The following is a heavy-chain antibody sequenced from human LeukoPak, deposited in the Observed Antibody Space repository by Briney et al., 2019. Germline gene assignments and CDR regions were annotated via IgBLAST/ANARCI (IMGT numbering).Heavy chain of an antibody. J-gene: IGHJ4*02. CDR1: GFTLSSYA. D-gene: IGHD1-26*01. Sequence: GGSLRLSCAASGFTLSSYAMHWVRQAPGKGLEWVAVISYDGRNKYYADSVKGRFTISRDNAKNSLYLQMNSLRAEDTAVYYCARGDNSGTYSWGQGTLVTVSS. CDR2: ISYDGRNK. V-gene: IGHV3-30*04. CDR3: ARGDNSGTYS.